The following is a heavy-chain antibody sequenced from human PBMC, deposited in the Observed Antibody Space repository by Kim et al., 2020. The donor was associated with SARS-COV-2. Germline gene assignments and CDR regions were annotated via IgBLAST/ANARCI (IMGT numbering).Heavy chain of an antibody. J-gene: IGHJ4*02. D-gene: IGHD4-4*01. CDR1: GYSISSGYY. V-gene: IGHV4-38-2*02. CDR2: IDHSGST. Sequence: SETLSLTCTVSGYSISSGYYWGWIRQPPGKGLEWIGSIDHSGSTYYNSSLKSRVSISVDTSKNQFSLKLSSVTAADTAVYYCARQTTSYYFDYWGQGTL. CDR3: ARQTTSYYFDY.